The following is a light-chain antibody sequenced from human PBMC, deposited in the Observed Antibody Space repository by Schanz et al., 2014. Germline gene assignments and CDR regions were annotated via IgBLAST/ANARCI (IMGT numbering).Light chain of an antibody. Sequence: IPLTQSPSSLSASVGDRVSITCRANEGISSHLAWYQQKPGKAPNLLIYAASTLQSGVPSRFSGSGSGTDFSLTISSLQPEDFATYYCQQLNSYPLTFGGGTKVEIK. CDR1: EGISSH. V-gene: IGKV1-9*01. J-gene: IGKJ4*01. CDR2: AAS. CDR3: QQLNSYPLT.